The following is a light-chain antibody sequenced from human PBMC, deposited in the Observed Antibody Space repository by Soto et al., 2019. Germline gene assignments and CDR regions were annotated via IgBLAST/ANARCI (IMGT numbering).Light chain of an antibody. CDR1: ESISRDY. V-gene: IGKV3D-20*02. CDR3: QQRSNWLPIT. CDR2: GAS. J-gene: IGKJ5*01. Sequence: THAPIALSLSPWDRASPSGGAGESISRDYLAWYQQRLGQAPRLLIYGASSGATGIPDRFSGSGSGTDFTLTISSLEPEDFAVYYCQQRSNWLPITFGQGTRLEIK.